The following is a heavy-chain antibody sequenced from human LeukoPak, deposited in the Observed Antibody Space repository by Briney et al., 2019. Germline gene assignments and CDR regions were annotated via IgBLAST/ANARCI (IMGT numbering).Heavy chain of an antibody. V-gene: IGHV4-4*07. D-gene: IGHD2-2*01. CDR3: ARTEDIVVVPAAIGAFDI. J-gene: IGHJ3*02. CDR1: GGSIGSYY. CDR2: IYTSGSN. Sequence: PSETLSLTCTVSGGSIGSYYWSWVRQPDGKGLEWIGGIYTSGSNNYNPSLKSRVTMSVDTSKNQFSLKLSSVTAADTAVYYCARTEDIVVVPAAIGAFDIWGQGTMVTVSS.